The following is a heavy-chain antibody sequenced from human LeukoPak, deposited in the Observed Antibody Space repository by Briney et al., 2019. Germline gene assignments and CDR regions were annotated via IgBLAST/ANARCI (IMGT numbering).Heavy chain of an antibody. J-gene: IGHJ4*02. V-gene: IGHV3-30*02. Sequence: GGSLRLSCAASGFTFSSYGMHWVRQAPGKGLEWVAFIRYDGSNKYYADSVKGRFTISRDNPKNTLYLQMNSLRAEDTAVYYCAKDLVAARPGGVDYWGLGTLVTVSS. D-gene: IGHD6-6*01. CDR2: IRYDGSNK. CDR1: GFTFSSYG. CDR3: AKDLVAARPGGVDY.